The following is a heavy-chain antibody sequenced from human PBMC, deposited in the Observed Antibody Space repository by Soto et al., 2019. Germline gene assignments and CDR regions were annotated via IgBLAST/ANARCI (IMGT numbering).Heavy chain of an antibody. CDR2: INAGNGNT. V-gene: IGHV1-3*01. Sequence: EASVKVSCKASGYTFTSYAMHWVRQAPGQRLEWMGWINAGNGNTKYSQKFQGRVTITRDTSASTAYMELSSLRSEDTAVYYCARDPRGGYYDYVWGSYRPYYFDYWGQGTLVTVSS. D-gene: IGHD3-16*02. CDR3: ARDPRGGYYDYVWGSYRPYYFDY. J-gene: IGHJ4*02. CDR1: GYTFTSYA.